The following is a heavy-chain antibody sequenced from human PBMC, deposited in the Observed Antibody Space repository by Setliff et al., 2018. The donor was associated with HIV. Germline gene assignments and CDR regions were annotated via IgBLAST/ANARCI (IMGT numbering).Heavy chain of an antibody. V-gene: IGHV4-39*07. CDR1: GGSIGSSDYY. D-gene: IGHD5-18*01. CDR3: ARRGKTENSYVLNWFDP. CDR2: IFYTGRT. Sequence: SETLSLTCTVSGGSIGSSDYYWGWIRQPPGKGLEWIGSIFYTGRTTYNPSLRSRVTISLDTSKAQFSLSLTSVTAADTAMYYCARRGKTENSYVLNWFDPWGQGILVTVSS. J-gene: IGHJ5*02.